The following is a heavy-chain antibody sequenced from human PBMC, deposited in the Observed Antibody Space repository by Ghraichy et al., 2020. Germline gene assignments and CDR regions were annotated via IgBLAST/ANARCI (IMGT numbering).Heavy chain of an antibody. CDR2: IYHSGST. Sequence: SQTLSLTCTVSHGSIRSGDPYWGWIRQPPGRGLEWIGTIYHSGSTYYNPSLESRLTISVDTSKNQFSLRLSSVTAADTAVYYCARHVPGAAGYNWFDPWGQGTLVTVSS. D-gene: IGHD6-13*01. V-gene: IGHV4-39*01. CDR1: HGSIRSGDPY. J-gene: IGHJ5*02. CDR3: ARHVPGAAGYNWFDP.